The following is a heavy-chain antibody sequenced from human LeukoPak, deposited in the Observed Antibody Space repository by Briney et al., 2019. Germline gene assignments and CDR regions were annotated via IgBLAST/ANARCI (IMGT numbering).Heavy chain of an antibody. CDR2: IYYSGST. CDR1: GGSISSGGYY. CDR3: ARDGGLDPYYFDY. Sequence: SETLSLNRTVSGGSISSGGYYWSWIRQHPGKGLEWIGYIYYSGSTYYNPSLKSRVTISVDTSKNQFSLKLSSVTAADTAVYYCARDGGLDPYYFDYWGQGTLVTVSS. J-gene: IGHJ4*02. D-gene: IGHD3-16*01. V-gene: IGHV4-31*03.